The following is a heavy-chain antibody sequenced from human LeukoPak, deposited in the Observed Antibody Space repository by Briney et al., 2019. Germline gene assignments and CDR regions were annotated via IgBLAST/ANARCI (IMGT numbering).Heavy chain of an antibody. CDR2: IYYSGST. V-gene: IGHV4-31*03. D-gene: IGHD3-3*01. J-gene: IGHJ5*02. CDR3: ARVLTDFWSGYYNWFDP. CDR1: GGSIRSGGYY. Sequence: SETLSLTCTVSGGSIRSGGYYWSWIRQHPGKGLEWIGYIYYSGSTYYNPSLKSRVTISVDTSKNQFSLKLSSVTAADTAVYYCARVLTDFWSGYYNWFDPWGQGTLVTVSS.